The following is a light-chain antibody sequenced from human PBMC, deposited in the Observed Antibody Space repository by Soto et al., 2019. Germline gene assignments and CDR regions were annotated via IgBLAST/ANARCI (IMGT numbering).Light chain of an antibody. CDR2: AAS. Sequence: DIQMTQSPSSLSSSLGDRATITCRASQSISSYLTWYQHQTGKAPKLLIYAASSLQSGVPSRFSGSGSGTDFTLNISSMQTEEFATYFCKQSYTTPWTFGQGTMVDIK. J-gene: IGKJ1*01. CDR3: KQSYTTPWT. V-gene: IGKV1-39*01. CDR1: QSISSY.